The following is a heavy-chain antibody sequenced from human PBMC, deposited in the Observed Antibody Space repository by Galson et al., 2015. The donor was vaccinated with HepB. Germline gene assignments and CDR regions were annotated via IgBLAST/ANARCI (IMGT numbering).Heavy chain of an antibody. J-gene: IGHJ5*02. CDR3: VRGAAAGKNWFDP. CDR2: TYYRSKWYN. D-gene: IGHD6-13*01. CDR1: GDSVSSNSAA. Sequence: CAMSGDSVSSNSAAWNWIRQSPSRGLEWLGRTYYRSKWYNEYAVSVKSRIIINPDTSKNQFSLQLTSLTPDDTAIYYCVRGAAAGKNWFDPWGQGTLVTVSS. V-gene: IGHV6-1*01.